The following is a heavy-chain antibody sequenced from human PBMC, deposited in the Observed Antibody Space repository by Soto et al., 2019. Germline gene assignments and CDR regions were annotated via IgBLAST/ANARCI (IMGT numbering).Heavy chain of an antibody. CDR3: AKDAPYGDYLGMNFDY. CDR2: ISYDGSNK. V-gene: IGHV3-30*18. Sequence: QVQLVESGGGVVQPGRSLRLSCAASGFTFSSYGMHWVRQAPGKGLEWVAVISYDGSNKYYADSVKGRFTISRDNSKNTLYLQMNSPRAEDTAVYYCAKDAPYGDYLGMNFDYWGQGTLVTVSS. J-gene: IGHJ4*02. CDR1: GFTFSSYG. D-gene: IGHD4-17*01.